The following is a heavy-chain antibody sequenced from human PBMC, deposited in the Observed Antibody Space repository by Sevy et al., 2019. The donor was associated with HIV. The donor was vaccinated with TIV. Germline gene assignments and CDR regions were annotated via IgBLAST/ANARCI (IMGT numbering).Heavy chain of an antibody. CDR3: ARGSYDGRARAYFDS. Sequence: SETLSLTCSVSDVSITSHYWSWIRRPPGKGLEWIGHIYYSGSTKYNPSLKSRVTISMDTSENHFSLKVRSVNAADTAIYYCARGSYDGRARAYFDSWGQGTLVTVSS. D-gene: IGHD3-22*01. CDR2: IYYSGST. CDR1: DVSITSHY. V-gene: IGHV4-59*11. J-gene: IGHJ4*02.